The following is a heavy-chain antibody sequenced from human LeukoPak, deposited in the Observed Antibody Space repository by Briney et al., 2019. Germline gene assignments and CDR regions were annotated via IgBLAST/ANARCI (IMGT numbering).Heavy chain of an antibody. CDR3: AKDYDYVWGNYRRNYFEY. CDR1: GFTFSSYA. J-gene: IGHJ4*02. CDR2: ISGSGGST. V-gene: IGHV3-23*01. Sequence: GGSLRLSCAASGFTFSSYAMSWVRQAPGKGLEWVSAISGSGGSTYNADSVKGRFTISRDNSKNTLYLQMNSLRAEDTAVYYCAKDYDYVWGNYRRNYFEYWGQGILVTVSS. D-gene: IGHD3-16*02.